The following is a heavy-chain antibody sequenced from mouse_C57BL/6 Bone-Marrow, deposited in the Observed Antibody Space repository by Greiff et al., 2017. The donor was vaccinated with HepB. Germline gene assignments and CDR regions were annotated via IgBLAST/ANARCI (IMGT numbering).Heavy chain of an antibody. CDR2: IYPGSGST. D-gene: IGHD1-1*01. V-gene: IGHV1-55*01. J-gene: IGHJ2*01. Sequence: QVHVKQPGAELVKPGASVKMSCKASGYTFTSYWITWVKQRPGQGLEWIGDIYPGSGSTNYNEKFKSKATLTVDTSSSTAYMQLSSLTSEDSAVYYCARSLRTFDYWGQGTTLTVSS. CDR3: ARSLRTFDY. CDR1: GYTFTSYW.